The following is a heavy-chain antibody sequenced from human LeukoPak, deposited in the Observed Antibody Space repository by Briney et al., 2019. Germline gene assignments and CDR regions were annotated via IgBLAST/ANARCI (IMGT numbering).Heavy chain of an antibody. J-gene: IGHJ5*02. Sequence: PSETLSLTCTVSGVSINISRYYWGWIRQPPGKGLEWIGSFYYRERTYCNPSLKSRITISVDPPKNQFSLNLKSVTAADTAIYYCARNQDNGDYDLGDNWFDPWGQGTLVTVSS. V-gene: IGHV4-39*01. CDR1: GVSINISRYY. CDR2: FYYRERT. D-gene: IGHD4-17*01. CDR3: ARNQDNGDYDLGDNWFDP.